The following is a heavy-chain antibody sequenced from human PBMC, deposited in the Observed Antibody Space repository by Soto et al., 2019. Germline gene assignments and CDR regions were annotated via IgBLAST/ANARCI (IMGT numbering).Heavy chain of an antibody. D-gene: IGHD3-16*01. J-gene: IGHJ5*02. Sequence: SETLSLTCTVSCGSISRYYWSCIRQPPGKGLEWIGYIYYSGSTNYNPSLKSRVTISVDTSKNQFSLKLSSVTAADTAVYYCAKYGGGWFDPWGQGTLVTVSS. CDR2: IYYSGST. V-gene: IGHV4-59*01. CDR1: CGSISRYY. CDR3: AKYGGGWFDP.